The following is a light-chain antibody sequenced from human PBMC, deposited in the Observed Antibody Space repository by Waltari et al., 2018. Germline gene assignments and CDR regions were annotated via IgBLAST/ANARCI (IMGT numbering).Light chain of an antibody. J-gene: IGKJ3*01. Sequence: DIQMTQSPSSLSASVGDRVTITRRASQSLSRHLNWYKQKSGKAPKFLIHAASSLQSGVPSRFSGSGSGTDFTLTISSLQPEDFATYYCQQSYNTPFTFGPGTKVDVE. CDR2: AAS. V-gene: IGKV1-39*01. CDR3: QQSYNTPFT. CDR1: QSLSRH.